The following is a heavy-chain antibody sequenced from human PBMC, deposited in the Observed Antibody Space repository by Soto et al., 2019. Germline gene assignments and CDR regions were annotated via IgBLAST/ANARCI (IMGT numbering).Heavy chain of an antibody. Sequence: GGSLRLSCAASGFTFSSYSMNWVRQAPGKGLEWVSSISSSRSDIYYADSVKGRFTISRDNAKNSLSLQMNSLRAEDTAVYYCARESRDCSGGSCYAFDIWGQGTMVTVSS. CDR1: GFTFSSYS. V-gene: IGHV3-21*01. CDR3: ARESRDCSGGSCYAFDI. J-gene: IGHJ3*02. CDR2: ISSSRSDI. D-gene: IGHD2-15*01.